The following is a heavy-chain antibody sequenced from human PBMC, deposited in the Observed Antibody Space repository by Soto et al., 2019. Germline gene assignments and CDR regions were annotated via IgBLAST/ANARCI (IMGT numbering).Heavy chain of an antibody. J-gene: IGHJ4*02. Sequence: EVQLVESGGGLVQPGGSLRLSCVASGFTFRNYWMSWLRQAPGKGLEWVANTNQDGRERYSVDSVKGRFTISRDNSKNSMHLQMNSLTAEDTAVYYCARDGSGYSTDWGQGNLVTVPS. D-gene: IGHD5-18*01. V-gene: IGHV3-7*01. CDR1: GFTFRNYW. CDR3: ARDGSGYSTD. CDR2: TNQDGRER.